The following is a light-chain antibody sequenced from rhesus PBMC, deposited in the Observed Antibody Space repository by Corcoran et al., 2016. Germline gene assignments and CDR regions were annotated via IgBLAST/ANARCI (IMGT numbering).Light chain of an antibody. CDR3: QKYRSTPFT. Sequence: QVILTQSPATLPLSPGERATLSCRASQRISSYLAWYQQKPGPAPRLLVYGAASRAPGIPDRFHGDGSGRDFTLTIRSLEPEDFAVYYCQKYRSTPFTFGPGTKLGIK. CDR1: QRISSY. CDR2: GAA. J-gene: IGKJ3*01. V-gene: IGKV3-53*02.